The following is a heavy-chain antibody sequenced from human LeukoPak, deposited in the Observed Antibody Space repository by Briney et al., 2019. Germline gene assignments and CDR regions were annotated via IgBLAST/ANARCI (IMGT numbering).Heavy chain of an antibody. D-gene: IGHD2-15*01. V-gene: IGHV1-18*01. Sequence: GASLKVSCKTSGYTFTTYGISWLQQAPGQWLEWMGWISAHKGDTEYAQKFQGRVTMTRDTSTSTAYMELQSLTSDDTAVYYCARADIIVVAGATPVGSGFEYWGQGALITVS. CDR2: ISAHKGDT. J-gene: IGHJ4*02. CDR3: ARADIIVVAGATPVGSGFEY. CDR1: GYTFTTYG.